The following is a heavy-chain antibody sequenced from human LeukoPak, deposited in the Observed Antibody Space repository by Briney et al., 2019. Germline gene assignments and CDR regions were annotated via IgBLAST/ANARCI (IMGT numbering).Heavy chain of an antibody. D-gene: IGHD3-10*01. V-gene: IGHV3-23*01. CDR1: GFTFSSYA. CDR3: ANLLWFGELLSLSWFDP. J-gene: IGHJ5*02. CDR2: ISGSGGST. Sequence: GGSLRLSCAASGFTFSSYAMSWVRQAPGKGLEWVSAISGSGGSTYYADSVKGRFTISRDNSKNTLYLQMNSLRAEDTAVYYCANLLWFGELLSLSWFDPWGQGTLVTVSS.